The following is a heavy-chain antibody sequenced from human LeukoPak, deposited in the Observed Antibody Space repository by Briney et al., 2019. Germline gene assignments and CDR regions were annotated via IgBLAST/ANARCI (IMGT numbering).Heavy chain of an antibody. CDR1: GYTFTSYG. J-gene: IGHJ4*02. Sequence: ASVKVSCKASGYTFTSYGISWVRQAPGQGLEWMGWISAYNGNTNYAQKLQGRVTMTRDMSTSTVYMELSSLRSEDTAVYYCARVLHDSSGYGYWGQGTLVTVSS. CDR3: ARVLHDSSGYGY. V-gene: IGHV1-18*01. CDR2: ISAYNGNT. D-gene: IGHD3-22*01.